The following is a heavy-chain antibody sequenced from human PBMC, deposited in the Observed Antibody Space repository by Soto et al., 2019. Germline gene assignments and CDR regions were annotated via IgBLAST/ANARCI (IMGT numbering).Heavy chain of an antibody. CDR3: AKDPNGDYLGAFDS. CDR1: TFTFSNYA. CDR2: ISGSGAII. V-gene: IGHV3-23*01. J-gene: IGHJ4*02. Sequence: EVQLLQSGGGLVQPGGYRRVSCAASTFTFSNYAMTWVRQAPGKGLEWVSGISGSGAIIYYADSVKGRFTISRDNSKNTLFLQMNSLRAEDTAVYYCAKDPNGDYLGAFDSWGQGTLVTVSS. D-gene: IGHD4-17*01.